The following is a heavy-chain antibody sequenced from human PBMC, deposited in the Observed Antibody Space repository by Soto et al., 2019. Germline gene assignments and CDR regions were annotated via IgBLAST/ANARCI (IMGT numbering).Heavy chain of an antibody. D-gene: IGHD3-22*01. V-gene: IGHV3-23*01. Sequence: TGGSLRLSCAASGFTFSSYAMSWVRQAPGKGLEWVSAISGSGGSTYYADSVKGRFTISRGNSKNTLYLQMNSLRAEDTAVYYCAKVPFYYDSSGYLYYFDYWGQGTLVTVSS. J-gene: IGHJ4*02. CDR1: GFTFSSYA. CDR2: ISGSGGST. CDR3: AKVPFYYDSSGYLYYFDY.